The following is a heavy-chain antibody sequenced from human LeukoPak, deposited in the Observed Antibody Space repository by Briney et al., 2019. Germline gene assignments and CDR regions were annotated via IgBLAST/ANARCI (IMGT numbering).Heavy chain of an antibody. J-gene: IGHJ5*02. CDR2: INHSGST. Sequence: PSETLSLTCAVYGGSFSGYYWSWIRQPPGKGLEWIGEINHSGSTNYNPSLKSRVTISVDTSKNQFSLKLSSVTAADTAVYYCARGVGSYFLGWFDHWGQGTLVTVSS. CDR1: GGSFSGYY. CDR3: ARGVGSYFLGWFDH. V-gene: IGHV4-34*01. D-gene: IGHD1-26*01.